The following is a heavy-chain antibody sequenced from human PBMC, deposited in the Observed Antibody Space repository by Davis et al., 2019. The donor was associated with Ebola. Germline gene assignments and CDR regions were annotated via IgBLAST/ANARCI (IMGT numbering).Heavy chain of an antibody. CDR2: INPSGGST. J-gene: IGHJ4*02. Sequence: ASVKISCKASGYTFTSYYMHWVRQAPGQGLEWMGIINPSGGSTSYAQKFQGRVTMTRDTSTSTVYMELSSLRSEDTAVYYCARDGAATEDYDYWGQGTLVTVSS. V-gene: IGHV1-46*01. CDR3: ARDGAATEDYDY. CDR1: GYTFTSYY. D-gene: IGHD2-15*01.